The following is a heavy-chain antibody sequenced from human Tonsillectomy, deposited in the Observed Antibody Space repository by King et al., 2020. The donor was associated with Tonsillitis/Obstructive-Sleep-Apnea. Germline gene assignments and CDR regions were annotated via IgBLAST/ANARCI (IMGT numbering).Heavy chain of an antibody. V-gene: IGHV3-23*04. CDR3: ARATSRYYWFGP. Sequence: QLVQSGGGLVQPGGSLRLSCVASGFSFSIYAMSWVRQTPGEGLEWISTINNNGDSTFYADSVKGRFTISRDNSKSTLYLQMNSLRVEDSAAYFCARATSRYYWFGPWGQGTLVTVSS. CDR1: GFSFSIYA. J-gene: IGHJ5*02. CDR2: INNNGDST. D-gene: IGHD3-16*01.